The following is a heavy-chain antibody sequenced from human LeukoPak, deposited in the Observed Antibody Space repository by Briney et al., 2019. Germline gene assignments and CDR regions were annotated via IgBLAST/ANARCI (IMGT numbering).Heavy chain of an antibody. V-gene: IGHV4-4*02. CDR2: IYHSGST. D-gene: IGHD6-13*01. CDR1: GGSICSSNW. J-gene: IGHJ4*02. CDR3: ARVPSREQLASDY. Sequence: SGTLSLTCAVSGGSICSSNWWSWVRQPPGKGLEWIGEIYHSGSTNYNPSLKSRVTISVDKSKNQFSLKLSSVTAADTAVYYCARVPSREQLASDYWGQGTLVTVSS.